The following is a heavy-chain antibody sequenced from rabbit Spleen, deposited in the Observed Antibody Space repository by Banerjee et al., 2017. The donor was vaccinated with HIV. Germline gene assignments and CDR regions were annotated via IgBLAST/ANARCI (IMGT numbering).Heavy chain of an antibody. CDR3: ARDLPGVVGWNFNL. V-gene: IGHV1S45*01. J-gene: IGHJ4*01. CDR2: INAYTAKP. CDR1: GFDFSTYYM. D-gene: IGHD3-1*01. Sequence: QEQLKESGGGLVQPGGSLKLSCKGSGFDFSTYYMSWVRQAPGKGLQWIACINAYTAKPVYATWAKGRFTISRTSSTTVTLQMTSLTAADTATYFCARDLPGVVGWNFNLWGPGTLVTVS.